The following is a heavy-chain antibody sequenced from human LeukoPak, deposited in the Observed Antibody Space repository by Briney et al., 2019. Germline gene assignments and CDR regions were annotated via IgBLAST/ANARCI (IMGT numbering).Heavy chain of an antibody. J-gene: IGHJ5*02. CDR3: ARAGVAGWMSLWFDP. CDR2: ISWNSGTI. D-gene: IGHD6-19*01. V-gene: IGHV3-9*01. CDR1: GFTFDDYA. Sequence: GGSLRLSCAASGFTFDDYAMHWVRQAPGKGLEWVSGISWNSGTIGYADSVKGRFTTSRDNAKNSLYLQMNSLRAEDTAVYYCARAGVAGWMSLWFDPWGQGTLVTVSS.